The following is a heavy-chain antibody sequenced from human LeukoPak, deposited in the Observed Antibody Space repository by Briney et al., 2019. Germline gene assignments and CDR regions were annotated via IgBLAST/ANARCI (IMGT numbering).Heavy chain of an antibody. J-gene: IGHJ4*02. CDR1: GFTFRSYA. CDR2: ISYDGSNK. V-gene: IGHV3-30*04. CDR3: ARARLTYYYDSSSLVY. D-gene: IGHD3-22*01. Sequence: PGRSLRPSCAASGFTFRSYAMHWVRQAPGKGLEWVAVISYDGSNKYYADSVKGRFTISRDNSKNTLYLQMNSLRAEDTAVYYCARARLTYYYDSSSLVYWGQGTLVTVSS.